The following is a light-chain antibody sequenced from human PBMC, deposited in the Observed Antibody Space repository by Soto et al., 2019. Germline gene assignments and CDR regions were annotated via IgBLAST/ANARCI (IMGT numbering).Light chain of an antibody. CDR2: DAS. J-gene: IGKJ1*01. CDR3: QQYDRSPWT. V-gene: IGKV3D-20*01. Sequence: EVVLTQSPATLSLSPGERATLSCGASQSVPRNYLAWYQQKSGLAPRLLMDDASIRATGIPDRFSGSGSGTDFTLTISRLEPEDFAVYYCQQYDRSPWTFGQGTKVEIK. CDR1: QSVPRNY.